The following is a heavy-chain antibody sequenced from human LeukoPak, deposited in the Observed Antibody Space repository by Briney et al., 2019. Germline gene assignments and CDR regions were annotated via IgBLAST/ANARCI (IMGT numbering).Heavy chain of an antibody. V-gene: IGHV1-2*02. J-gene: IGHJ1*01. CDR2: INPNSGGT. CDR1: GYTFTGYY. D-gene: IGHD3-22*01. CDR3: ARGYYDSSDFEYFQH. Sequence: GASVKVSCKASGYTFTGYYMHWVRQAPGQGLEWMGWINPNSGGTNYAQKFQGRVTMTRDTSISTAYMELSRLRSDDTAVYYCARGYYDSSDFEYFQHWGQGTLVTVSS.